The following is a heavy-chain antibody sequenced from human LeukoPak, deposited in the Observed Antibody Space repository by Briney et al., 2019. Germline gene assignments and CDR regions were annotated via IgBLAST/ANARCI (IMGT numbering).Heavy chain of an antibody. D-gene: IGHD3-22*01. CDR1: GGSISSYY. CDR2: IYYSGST. CDR3: ARRRATYYYDSSGYRAFDI. J-gene: IGHJ3*02. V-gene: IGHV4-59*01. Sequence: PSETLSLTCTVSGGSISSYYWSWIRQPPGKGLEWIGYIYYSGSTNYNPSLKSRVTISVDTSKNQFSLKLSSVTAADTAVYYCARRRATYYYDSSGYRAFDIWGQGTMVTVSS.